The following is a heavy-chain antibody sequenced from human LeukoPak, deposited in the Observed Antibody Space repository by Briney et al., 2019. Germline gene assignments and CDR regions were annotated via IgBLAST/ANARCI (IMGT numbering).Heavy chain of an antibody. V-gene: IGHV3-23*01. J-gene: IGHJ5*02. CDR1: GFTFSSYA. CDR2: ISGSGGST. CDR3: AKVTTVTGPPYNWFDP. Sequence: GGSLRLSCAASGFTFSSYAMSWVRQAPGKGLEWVSAISGSGGSTYYADSVKGRFTISRDNSKNTLYLLMNSLRAEDTAVYYCAKVTTVTGPPYNWFDPWGQGTLVTVSS. D-gene: IGHD4-17*01.